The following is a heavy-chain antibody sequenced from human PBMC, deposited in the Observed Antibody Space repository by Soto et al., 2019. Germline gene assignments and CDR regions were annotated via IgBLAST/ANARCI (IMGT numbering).Heavy chain of an antibody. D-gene: IGHD2-21*02. Sequence: GESLKISCKGSGYSFTSYWIAWVRQMPGKGLECMGIIYPGDSDTRYSPSFQGQVTISVDKSINTAYLQWSSLRASDTAIYYCARQGKVSSLPDHFDLWGQRALV. V-gene: IGHV5-51*01. CDR1: GYSFTSYW. CDR2: IYPGDSDT. J-gene: IGHJ4*02. CDR3: ARQGKVSSLPDHFDL.